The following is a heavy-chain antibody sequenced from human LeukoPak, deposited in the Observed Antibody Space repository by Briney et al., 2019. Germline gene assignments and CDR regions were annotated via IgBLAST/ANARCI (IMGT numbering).Heavy chain of an antibody. CDR3: ASHYSSGSYRYAGSFDS. V-gene: IGHV4-34*01. CDR2: INHSGTT. D-gene: IGHD3-16*02. J-gene: IGHJ4*02. Sequence: SETLSLTCAVYGGSFSDYYWSWIRQPPGKGLEWIGEINHSGTTNYSPSLKSRVSISVDTSKNQFSLKLNSVTAADAAMYYCASHYSSGSYRYAGSFDSWGQGMLVNVSS. CDR1: GGSFSDYY.